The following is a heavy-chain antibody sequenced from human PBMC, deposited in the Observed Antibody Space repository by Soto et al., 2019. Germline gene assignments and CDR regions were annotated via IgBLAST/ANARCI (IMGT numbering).Heavy chain of an antibody. CDR1: GFTFSSYA. CDR2: VSGSGGST. Sequence: GGSLRLSCAASGFTFSSYAMSLVRQAPGKGLEWISAVSGSGGSTYYADSVKGRFTISRDNSKDTLYLQMSRLRSEDTAVYYCARDRGGYCSGGSCSEAWFDPWGQGTLVTVSS. V-gene: IGHV3-23*01. J-gene: IGHJ5*02. D-gene: IGHD2-15*01. CDR3: ARDRGGYCSGGSCSEAWFDP.